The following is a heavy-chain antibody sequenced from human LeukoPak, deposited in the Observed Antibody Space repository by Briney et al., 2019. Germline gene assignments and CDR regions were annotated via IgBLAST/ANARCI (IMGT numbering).Heavy chain of an antibody. V-gene: IGHV4-30-2*01. CDR3: AGTAHCSSTSCYDY. CDR1: GGSISSGGYS. CDR2: IYHSGST. Sequence: SQTLSLTCAVSGGSISSGGYSWSWIRQPPGKGLEWIGYIYHSGSTYYNPSLKSRVTISVDRSKNQFSLKLSSVTAADTAVYYCAGTAHCSSTSCYDYWGQGTLVTVSS. D-gene: IGHD2-2*01. J-gene: IGHJ4*02.